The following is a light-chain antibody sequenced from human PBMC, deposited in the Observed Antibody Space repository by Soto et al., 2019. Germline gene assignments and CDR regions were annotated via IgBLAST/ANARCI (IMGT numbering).Light chain of an antibody. CDR1: QSLLHSNGNNY. Sequence: DIVMPQSPLSLPVTPGEPASISCRSSQSLLHSNGNNYLDWYLQKPGQSPQLLVYLTSNRAAGVTDRFSGTVSGTDFTLKITRVQAEDVVVYYCMQGIQTPYTFGQGTKLEI. CDR2: LTS. V-gene: IGKV2-28*01. J-gene: IGKJ2*01. CDR3: MQGIQTPYT.